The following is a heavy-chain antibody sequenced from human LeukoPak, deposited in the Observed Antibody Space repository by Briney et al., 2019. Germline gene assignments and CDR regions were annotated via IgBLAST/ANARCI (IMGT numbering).Heavy chain of an antibody. D-gene: IGHD1-26*01. CDR3: VRDWEGFNFDI. J-gene: IGHJ3*02. V-gene: IGHV4-59*02. CDR2: IHNSGST. CDR1: GGSVSSYY. Sequence: SETLSLTCTVSGGSVSSYYWSWIRQPPGEGLEWIAYIHNSGSTNYNPSLKSRATIAVDTSKNQFSLKLSSVAAADTAMYYCVRDWEGFNFDIWGQGTVVTVSS.